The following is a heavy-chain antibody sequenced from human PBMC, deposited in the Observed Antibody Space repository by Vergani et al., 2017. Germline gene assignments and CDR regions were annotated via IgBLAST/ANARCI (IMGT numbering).Heavy chain of an antibody. CDR2: IRYDGTKR. Sequence: QVQLVESGGGVVQPGGSLRLSCIASGFTFRIYGMHWVRQAPGKGLEWVAFIRYDGTKRFYGDSVKGRFTISRDNAKNALYLQMNSLRAEDTALYYCVKDIAASGNYWYFDRWGRGTLVTVSS. D-gene: IGHD6-13*01. V-gene: IGHV3-30*02. CDR1: GFTFRIYG. CDR3: VKDIAASGNYWYFDR. J-gene: IGHJ2*01.